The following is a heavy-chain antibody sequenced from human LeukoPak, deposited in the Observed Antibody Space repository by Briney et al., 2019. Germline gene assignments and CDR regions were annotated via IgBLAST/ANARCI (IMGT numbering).Heavy chain of an antibody. CDR3: ARVPYGDSPDY. D-gene: IGHD4-17*01. Sequence: GGSLRLSCAASGFTVSSNYMSWVRQAPGKGLEWVSVIYSGGSTYYADSVKGRFTISRDNAKNSLYLQMNSLRAEDTAVYYCARVPYGDSPDYWGQGTLVTVSS. CDR1: GFTVSSNY. J-gene: IGHJ4*02. V-gene: IGHV3-66*01. CDR2: IYSGGST.